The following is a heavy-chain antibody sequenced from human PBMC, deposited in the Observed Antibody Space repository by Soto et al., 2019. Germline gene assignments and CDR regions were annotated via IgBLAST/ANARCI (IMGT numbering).Heavy chain of an antibody. J-gene: IGHJ6*01. Sequence: QVQVVQPGAEVMKPGASVKVSCKASGATSTSHYIHWVRQAPGQGPEWMGRIHPSGGGTTYAHDFPCRLVMTRATSTSTVYMDLINLTSEDTAEYDCASRVKGDFDVWGQGTTVCVS. D-gene: IGHD3-3*01. CDR3: ASRVKGDFDV. V-gene: IGHV1-46*03. CDR2: IHPSGGGT. CDR1: GATSTSHY.